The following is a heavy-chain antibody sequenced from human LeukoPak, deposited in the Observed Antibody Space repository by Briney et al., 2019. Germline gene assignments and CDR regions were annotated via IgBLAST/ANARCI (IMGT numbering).Heavy chain of an antibody. D-gene: IGHD5-12*01. J-gene: IGHJ4*02. V-gene: IGHV3-23*01. CDR3: AKSSRQYRGGVDY. CDR1: GFTFSSYA. CDR2: VSGSADST. Sequence: GGSLRLSCVASGFTFSSYAMSWVRQAPGKGLEWVSTVSGSADSTYYADSVKGRFTNSRDSSKSTLYLQMNSLRAEDTAVYYCAKSSRQYRGGVDYWGQGILVTVSS.